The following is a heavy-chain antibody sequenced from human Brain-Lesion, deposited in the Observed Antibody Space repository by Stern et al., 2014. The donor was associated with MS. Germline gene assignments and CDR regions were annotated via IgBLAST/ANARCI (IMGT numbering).Heavy chain of an antibody. CDR2: FDPEEGET. Sequence: VQLVESGAEVKKPGASVRVSCKVSGYTLTELSMHWVRQAPRKGLEWIGGFDPEEGETIYAQKFQGRVTMTEDTSTDTAYMELSSLRSEDTAVYYCATLSPGAGGNYYQHFDYWGQGTLVTVSS. D-gene: IGHD1-26*01. CDR1: GYTLTELS. V-gene: IGHV1-24*01. J-gene: IGHJ4*02. CDR3: ATLSPGAGGNYYQHFDY.